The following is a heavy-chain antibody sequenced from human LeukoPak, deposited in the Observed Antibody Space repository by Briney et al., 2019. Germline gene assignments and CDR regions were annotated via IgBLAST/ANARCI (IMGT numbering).Heavy chain of an antibody. V-gene: IGHV4-39*02. CDR3: ARRLGLAGYGEDT. D-gene: IGHD3-16*01. Sequence: PSETLSLTCAVSGGSITNSNSFWGWIRQPPGKGLEWIGAIYYSYTGTTYYTPSLKSRLTIAVDASKNHFSLKLTSVSATDTAVYYCARRLGLAGYGEDTWGPGTLVTVSA. J-gene: IGHJ5*02. CDR1: GGSITNSNSF. CDR2: IYYSYTGTT.